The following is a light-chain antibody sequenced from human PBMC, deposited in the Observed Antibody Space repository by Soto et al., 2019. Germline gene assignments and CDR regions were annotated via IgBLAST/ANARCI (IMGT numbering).Light chain of an antibody. CDR3: TSYTTSNTRQIV. V-gene: IGLV2-14*01. CDR2: DVS. Sequence: QSVLTQPASVSGSPGQSITISCTGTSNDVGGYNYVSWYQQHPGKAPKFMIYDVSNRPSGVSNRFSGSKSGNTASLTISWLQAEDEADYYCTSYTTSNTRQIVFGTGTKVTVL. J-gene: IGLJ1*01. CDR1: SNDVGGYNY.